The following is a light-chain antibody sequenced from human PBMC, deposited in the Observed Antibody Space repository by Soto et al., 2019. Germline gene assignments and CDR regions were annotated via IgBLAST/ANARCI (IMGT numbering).Light chain of an antibody. J-gene: IGLJ2*01. V-gene: IGLV4-69*01. Sequence: QPVLTQSPSASASLGASVKLTCTLSRGHSSYAIAWHQQQPEKGPRYLMKLNSDGSHSKGDGIPDRFSGSSSGAERYLTISRLQSEDEADYYCQTWGTGIQVFGGGTQLTVL. CDR3: QTWGTGIQV. CDR1: RGHSSYA. CDR2: LNSDGSH.